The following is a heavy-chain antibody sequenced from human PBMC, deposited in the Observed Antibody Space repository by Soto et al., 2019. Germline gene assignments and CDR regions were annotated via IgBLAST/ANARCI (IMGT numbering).Heavy chain of an antibody. J-gene: IGHJ3*02. D-gene: IGHD2-8*01. CDR2: LVGSGADK. V-gene: IGHV3-23*01. Sequence: GGSLRLSCAASGFNFPAYAMNWVRQAPGKGLQWVSGLVGSGADKNYADSVRGRFTVSRDNSRNTLYLQMNSLRDEDTAVYYCAKDLIVNNGVCEPFDMWGRGTQVTVS. CDR3: AKDLIVNNGVCEPFDM. CDR1: GFNFPAYA.